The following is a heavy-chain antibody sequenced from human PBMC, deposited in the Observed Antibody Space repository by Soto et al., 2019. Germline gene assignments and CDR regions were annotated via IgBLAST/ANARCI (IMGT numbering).Heavy chain of an antibody. CDR1: GYSFSSYW. V-gene: IGHV5-51*01. CDR2: IYPGDSDT. Sequence: GESLKISCKGSGYSFSSYWIGWVRQMPGKGLEWMGIIYPGDSDTRYSPSFQGQVTISADKSISTAYLQWSSLKASDTAMYYCARKAIPNDMVTARFDPCGQGTLVTVSS. D-gene: IGHD2-21*02. J-gene: IGHJ5*02. CDR3: ARKAIPNDMVTARFDP.